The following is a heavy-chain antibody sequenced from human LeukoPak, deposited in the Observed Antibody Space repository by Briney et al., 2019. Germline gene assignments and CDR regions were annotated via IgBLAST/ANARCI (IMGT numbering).Heavy chain of an antibody. V-gene: IGHV3-48*01. J-gene: IGHJ4*02. D-gene: IGHD3-9*01. CDR3: ARGVDILTGYYLFDY. CDR1: GFTFSSYS. Sequence: GWSLRLSCAASGFTFSSYSMNWVRQAPGKGLEWVSYISSSSSTIYYADSVKGRFTISRDNAKNSLYLQMNSLRAEDTAVYYCARGVDILTGYYLFDYWGQGTLVTVSS. CDR2: ISSSSSTI.